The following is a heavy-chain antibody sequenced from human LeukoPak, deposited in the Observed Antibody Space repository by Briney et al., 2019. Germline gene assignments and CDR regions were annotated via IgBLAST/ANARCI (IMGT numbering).Heavy chain of an antibody. CDR2: INNDGINT. J-gene: IGHJ4*02. CDR1: GFTFSSYA. V-gene: IGHV3-23*01. D-gene: IGHD4-17*01. CDR3: ARVSLTTANFDS. Sequence: GGSLRLSCAASGFTFSSYAFNRVRQTPGKGLEWVSAINNDGINTYSADSVKGRFTFSRDNSKDTLYLQMNSLRVEDTALYYCARVSLTTANFDSWGQGTLVTVSS.